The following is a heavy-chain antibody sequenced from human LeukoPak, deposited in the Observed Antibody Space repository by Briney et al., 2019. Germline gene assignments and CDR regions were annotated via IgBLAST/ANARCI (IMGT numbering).Heavy chain of an antibody. J-gene: IGHJ4*02. CDR2: IKQDGSEK. V-gene: IGHV3-7*01. CDR3: ARAIISSGWYEGDY. CDR1: GFTFSSYW. D-gene: IGHD6-19*01. Sequence: RSGGSLRLSCAASGFTFSSYWMSWVRQAPGKGLEWVANIKQDGSEKYYVGSVEGRFTISRDNAKNSLYLQMNSLRAEDTAVYYCARAIISSGWYEGDYWGQGTLVTVSS.